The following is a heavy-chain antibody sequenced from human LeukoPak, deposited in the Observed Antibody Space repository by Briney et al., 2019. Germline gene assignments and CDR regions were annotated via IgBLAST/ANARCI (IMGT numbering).Heavy chain of an antibody. CDR2: IYPGDSDT. CDR3: ARIDGGGIVVVITGAFDI. CDR1: GYSFTSYW. V-gene: IGHV5-51*01. J-gene: IGHJ3*02. D-gene: IGHD3-22*01. Sequence: GESLKISCKGSGYSFTSYWIGWVRQMPGKGLEWMGIIYPGDSDTRYSPSFQGQVTISADKSISTAYLQWSSLKASDTAMYYCARIDGGGIVVVITGAFDIWGQRTMVTVSS.